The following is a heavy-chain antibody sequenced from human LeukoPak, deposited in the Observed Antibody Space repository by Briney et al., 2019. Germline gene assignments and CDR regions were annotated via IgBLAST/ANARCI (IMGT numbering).Heavy chain of an antibody. J-gene: IGHJ4*02. Sequence: GGSLRLPCAASGFTFSSYAMSWVRQAPGKGLEWVSAISGSGDSTYYADADSVQGRFTISRDNSKNTLYLQMNSLSAEDTAVYYCAKDKEYSSSSFFGRTDYWGQGILVTVSS. V-gene: IGHV3-23*01. CDR1: GFTFSSYA. D-gene: IGHD6-6*01. CDR2: ISGSGDST. CDR3: AKDKEYSSSSFFGRTDY.